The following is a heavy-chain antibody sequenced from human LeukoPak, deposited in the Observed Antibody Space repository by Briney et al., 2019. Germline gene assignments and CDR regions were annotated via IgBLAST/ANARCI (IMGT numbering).Heavy chain of an antibody. CDR3: AKLKTGTSRFDS. CDR2: ISDSGGST. D-gene: IGHD1-7*01. V-gene: IGHV3-23*01. Sequence: GGSLRISCAASGFTFSNYAMSWVRQAPGKGLEWVSGISDSGGSTYYADSVKGRFTISRDNSNNTLYLQMNSLRAEDTAVYYCAKLKTGTSRFDSWGQEAPLSASS. CDR1: GFTFSNYA. J-gene: IGHJ4*02.